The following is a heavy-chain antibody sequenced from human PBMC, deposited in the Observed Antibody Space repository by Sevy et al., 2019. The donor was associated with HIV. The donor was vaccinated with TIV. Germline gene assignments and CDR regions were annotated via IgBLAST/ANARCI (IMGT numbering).Heavy chain of an antibody. D-gene: IGHD5-12*01. CDR3: ASKRGYNHGPFDY. CDR1: GGSISNSDSY. V-gene: IGHV4-30-4*02. CDR2: IHYTGGT. J-gene: IGHJ4*02. Sequence: SETLSFTCTVSGGSISNSDSYWSWIRQPPGKGLEWIGYIHYTGGTYYNPFLKSRVAMSVDTSEKQFSLKLSSMTEADTAVYYCASKRGYNHGPFDYWGQGTLVTVSS.